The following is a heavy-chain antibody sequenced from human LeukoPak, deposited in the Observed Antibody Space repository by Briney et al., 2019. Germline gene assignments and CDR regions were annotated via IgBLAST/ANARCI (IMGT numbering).Heavy chain of an antibody. Sequence: GESLKISCKGSGYSFTSYWIGWVRQMPGKGLEWMGIIYPGDSDTRYSPSFQGQVTISADKSISTAYLQWSSLKASDTAMYYCARQGYSSGWYVIYYFDYWSQGTLVTVSS. J-gene: IGHJ4*02. CDR1: GYSFTSYW. D-gene: IGHD6-19*01. V-gene: IGHV5-51*01. CDR3: ARQGYSSGWYVIYYFDY. CDR2: IYPGDSDT.